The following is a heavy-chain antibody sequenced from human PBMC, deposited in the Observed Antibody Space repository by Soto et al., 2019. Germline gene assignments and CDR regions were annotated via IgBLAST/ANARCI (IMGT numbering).Heavy chain of an antibody. Sequence: SETLSLTSTVSGGSSGNSYWSWIRQSPGKGLEWIGYIYYSGSSNYNPSLKSRVSISVDTSKNQFSLKLSSVTAADTAVYYCARHSSSWPIFDYWGQGTLVTVSS. CDR3: ARHSSSWPIFDY. J-gene: IGHJ4*02. D-gene: IGHD6-13*01. CDR1: GGSSGNSY. CDR2: IYYSGSS. V-gene: IGHV4-59*08.